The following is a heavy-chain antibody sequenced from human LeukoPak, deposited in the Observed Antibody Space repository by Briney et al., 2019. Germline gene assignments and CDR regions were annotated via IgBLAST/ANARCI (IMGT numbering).Heavy chain of an antibody. CDR1: GFTFSSYA. V-gene: IGHV3-23*01. CDR2: ISGSGGST. D-gene: IGHD2-2*01. J-gene: IGHJ4*02. CDR3: AKRYCSSSSCSFFDY. Sequence: PGGSLRLSCAASGFTFSSYAMNWVRQAPGKGLEWVSGISGSGGSTYYADSVKGRFTISRDNSKNTLYLQMNSLRAEDTAVYYCAKRYCSSSSCSFFDYWGQGTLVTVSS.